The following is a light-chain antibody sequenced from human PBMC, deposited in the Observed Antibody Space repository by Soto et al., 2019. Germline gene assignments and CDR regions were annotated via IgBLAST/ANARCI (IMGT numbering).Light chain of an antibody. J-gene: IGKJ4*01. CDR2: VSS. CDR1: QSVSSSY. V-gene: IGKV3-20*01. Sequence: EIELTQSPGTLSLSPGERATLSCRASQSVSSSYLAWYQQKPGQAHMLLIYVSSCTATGIADRFSGSGSGTDFTLTIGRLGPQDFAVYYCQQYGSSPPALTFGGGTKVEIK. CDR3: QQYGSSPPALT.